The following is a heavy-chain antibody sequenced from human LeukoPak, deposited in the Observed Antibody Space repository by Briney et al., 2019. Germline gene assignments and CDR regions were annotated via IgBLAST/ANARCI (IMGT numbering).Heavy chain of an antibody. D-gene: IGHD3-3*01. J-gene: IGHJ4*02. V-gene: IGHV3-30-3*01. CDR1: GFTFSSYA. Sequence: GGSLRLSCAASGFTFSSYAMHWVRQAPGKGLEWVAVISFDGSNKYYADSVKGRFTISRDNSKNTLYLQMNSLRAEDTAVYYCARKYYDFWSGYSPFDYWGQGTLVTVSS. CDR3: ARKYYDFWSGYSPFDY. CDR2: ISFDGSNK.